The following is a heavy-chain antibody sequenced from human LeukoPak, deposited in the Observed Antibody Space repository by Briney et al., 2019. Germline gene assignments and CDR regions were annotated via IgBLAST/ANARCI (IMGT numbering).Heavy chain of an antibody. D-gene: IGHD5-24*01. J-gene: IGHJ1*01. CDR2: IYYSGST. CDR3: ARLGEDGYNYGEYFQH. Sequence: SETLSLTCAVSGGFISSSSYYWGWIRQPPGKGLEWIGSIYYSGSTYYNPSLKSRVTISVDTSKNQFSLKLSSVTAADTAVYYCARLGEDGYNYGEYFQHWGQGTLVTVSS. V-gene: IGHV4-39*07. CDR1: GGFISSSSYY.